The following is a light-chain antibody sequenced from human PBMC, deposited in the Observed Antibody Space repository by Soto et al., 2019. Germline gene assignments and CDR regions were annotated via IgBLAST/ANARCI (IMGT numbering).Light chain of an antibody. CDR2: SHN. CDR3: ATWDDSLDGYV. V-gene: IGLV1-44*01. Sequence: QSVLTHPPSAPGTPGQRVTISCSGSSSNIGSNTVNWYQQLPGTAPKLLIYSHNQRPSGVPDRFSVSKSGTSASLAISGLQSEDEADYYCATWDDSLDGYVFGTGTKLTVL. J-gene: IGLJ1*01. CDR1: SSNIGSNT.